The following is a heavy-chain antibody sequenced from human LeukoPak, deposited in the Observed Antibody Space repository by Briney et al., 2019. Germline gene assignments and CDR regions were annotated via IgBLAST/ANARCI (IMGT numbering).Heavy chain of an antibody. J-gene: IGHJ4*02. CDR1: GGSFSGYY. CDR3: ARGAVDIVATIYFDY. D-gene: IGHD5-12*01. CDR2: INHSGST. V-gene: IGHV4-34*01. Sequence: SETLSLTCAVYGGSFSGYYWSWICQPRGKGLEWIGEINHSGSTNYNPSLKSRVTISVDTSKNQFSLKLSSVTAADTAVYYCARGAVDIVATIYFDYWGQGTLVTVSS.